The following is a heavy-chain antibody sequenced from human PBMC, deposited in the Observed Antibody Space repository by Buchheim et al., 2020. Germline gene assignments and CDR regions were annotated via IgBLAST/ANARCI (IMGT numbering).Heavy chain of an antibody. CDR3: ASSYYDSSGYYYVVGYFDY. CDR1: GGSISSSNW. V-gene: IGHV4-4*02. J-gene: IGHJ4*02. CDR2: IYHSGST. D-gene: IGHD3-22*01. Sequence: QVQLQESGPGLVKPSGTLSLTCDVSGGSISSSNWWSWVRQPPGKGLEWIGEIYHSGSTNYNPSLKSRVTISVDKSKNQFYLKLSSVTAADTAVYYCASSYYDSSGYYYVVGYFDYWGQGTL.